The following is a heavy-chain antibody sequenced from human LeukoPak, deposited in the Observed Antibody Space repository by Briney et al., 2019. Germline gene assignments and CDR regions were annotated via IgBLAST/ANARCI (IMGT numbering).Heavy chain of an antibody. J-gene: IGHJ4*02. D-gene: IGHD3-22*01. CDR1: GGSISSSSYY. CDR2: IYYSGST. V-gene: IGHV4-39*07. Sequence: SETLSLTCTVSGGSISSSSYYWGWIRQPPGKGLEWIGSIYYSGSTYYNPSLKSRVTISVDTSKNQFSLKLSSVTAADTAVYYCARWFGYYYDSSGYSRYFDCWGQGTLVTVSS. CDR3: ARWFGYYYDSSGYSRYFDC.